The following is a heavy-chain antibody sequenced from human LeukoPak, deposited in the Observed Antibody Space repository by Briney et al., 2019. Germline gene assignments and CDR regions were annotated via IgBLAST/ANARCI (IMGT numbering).Heavy chain of an antibody. Sequence: GGSLRLSCVASGFTFSSHWMNWVRQAPGKGLEWVANIKQGGREKNYVDSVKGRFTVSRDDAMNSLYSQMNSLGAEDTAIYYCARGPNYGARTDYLDYWGQGTLVTVSS. CDR1: GFTFSSHW. J-gene: IGHJ4*02. CDR2: IKQGGREK. CDR3: ARGPNYGARTDYLDY. D-gene: IGHD4-17*01. V-gene: IGHV3-7*03.